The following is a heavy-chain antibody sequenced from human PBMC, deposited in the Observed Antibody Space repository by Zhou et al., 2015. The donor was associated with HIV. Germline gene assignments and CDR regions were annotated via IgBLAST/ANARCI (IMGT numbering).Heavy chain of an antibody. CDR1: GFTFGSYT. D-gene: IGHD2-2*01. CDR2: VSLDGRDE. Sequence: QVQLVESGGGVVQPGRSLRLSCVASGFTFGSYTIHWVRQAPGKGLEWVAVVSLDGRDEYYADSVKGRFTISRDNAKNTLYLQMSSLRGEDTAVYYCAKDRCSSTSCFSYYYYGMDVWGQGTTVTVSS. J-gene: IGHJ6*02. CDR3: AKDRCSSTSCFSYYYYGMDV. V-gene: IGHV3-30*04.